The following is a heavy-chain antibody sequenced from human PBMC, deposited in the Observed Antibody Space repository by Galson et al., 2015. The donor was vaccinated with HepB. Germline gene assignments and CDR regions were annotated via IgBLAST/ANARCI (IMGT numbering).Heavy chain of an antibody. CDR1: GGTLSSYA. Sequence: SVKVSCKASGGTLSSYAISWVRQAPGQGLEWMGGIIPIFGTANYAQRFQGRVTITADKSTSTAYMELSSLRSEDTAVYFCARTLPKYSSWYEYFDYWGQGTLVTVSS. CDR3: ARTLPKYSSWYEYFDY. V-gene: IGHV1-69*06. D-gene: IGHD6-13*01. J-gene: IGHJ4*02. CDR2: IIPIFGTA.